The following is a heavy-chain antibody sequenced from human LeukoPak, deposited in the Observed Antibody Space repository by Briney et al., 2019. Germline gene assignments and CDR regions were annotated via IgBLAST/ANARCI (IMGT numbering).Heavy chain of an antibody. V-gene: IGHV3-33*06. CDR1: GFTFSHYV. J-gene: IGHJ6*02. D-gene: IGHD4-11*01. CDR3: AKDAQRGFDYSNSLEH. Sequence: PGRSLSLTCEASGFTFSHYVMHWVRQAPGEGLEWVAVIWSDGTNQYYADSVKGRFTNSRDNFKNMVSLQMNRLRAEDTAVYYCAKDAQRGFDYSNSLEHWGHRSRVTLSS. CDR2: IWSDGTNQ.